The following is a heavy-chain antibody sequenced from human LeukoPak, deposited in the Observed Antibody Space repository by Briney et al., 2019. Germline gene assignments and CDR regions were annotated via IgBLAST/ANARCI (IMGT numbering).Heavy chain of an antibody. CDR2: ISSSSSYI. V-gene: IGHV3-21*01. J-gene: IGHJ3*01. CDR1: GFTFSSYS. CDR3: ARDFSDAFDL. Sequence: GGSLRLSCAASGFTFSSYSMNWVRQAPGKGLEWVSSISSSSSYIYYADSVKGRFTISRDNAKNSLYLQMNTLRAEDTAVYYCARDFSDAFDLWGQGTMVTVSS.